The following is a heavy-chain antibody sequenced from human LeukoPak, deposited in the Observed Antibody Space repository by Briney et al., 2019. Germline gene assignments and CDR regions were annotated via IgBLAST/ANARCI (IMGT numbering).Heavy chain of an antibody. D-gene: IGHD6-13*01. CDR3: AVVLKGQQLAFDY. Sequence: ASVKVSCKASGGTFSSYAISWVRQAPGQGLEWMGGIIPIFGTANYAQKFQGRVTITADESTSTAYMELSSLRSEDTAVYYCAVVLKGQQLAFDYWGQGTLVTVSS. V-gene: IGHV1-69*13. J-gene: IGHJ4*02. CDR1: GGTFSSYA. CDR2: IIPIFGTA.